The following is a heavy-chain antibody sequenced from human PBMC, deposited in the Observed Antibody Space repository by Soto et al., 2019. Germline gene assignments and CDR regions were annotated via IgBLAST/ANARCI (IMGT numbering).Heavy chain of an antibody. CDR1: GFSFSGYA. V-gene: IGHV3-23*01. CDR2: VSTNTGVT. J-gene: IGHJ4*02. D-gene: IGHD3-10*01. CDR3: AKLRFREHCSPSTCYRAVYYFDY. Sequence: PGGSLRLSCAASGFSFSGYAMSWVRQAPGKGPEWVSLVSTNTGVTFYTDSVKGRFTISRDNSKNTLYLQMNSLRAEDTATYYCAKLRFREHCSPSTCYRAVYYFDYWGQGSPVTVSS.